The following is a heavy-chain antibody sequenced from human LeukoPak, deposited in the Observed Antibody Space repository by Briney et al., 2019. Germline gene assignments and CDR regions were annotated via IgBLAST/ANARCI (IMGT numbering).Heavy chain of an antibody. D-gene: IGHD6-19*01. CDR2: ISSSSRHI. CDR3: ARVRDSGWTGDY. J-gene: IGHJ4*02. CDR1: GFTVSSYY. Sequence: GGSLRLSCAASGFTVSSYYMSWVRQAPGKGLEWVSSISSSSRHIHYADSVKGRFTVSRDNAKNSLYLQMNSLGAEDTAVYYCARVRDSGWTGDYWGQGTLVTVSS. V-gene: IGHV3-21*01.